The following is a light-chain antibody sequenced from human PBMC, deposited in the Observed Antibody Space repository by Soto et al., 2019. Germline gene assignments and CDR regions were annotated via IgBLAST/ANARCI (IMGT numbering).Light chain of an antibody. CDR1: QSVSSY. CDR2: DAS. CDR3: QQRSNWPPIT. Sequence: EIVLTQSPATLSLSPGERATLSCRASQSVSSYLAWYQQTPGQAPRLLIYDASNRATGIPARFSGSGSGTYFTLTISSLEPEDFAVYYCQQRSNWPPITFGQGTRLEIK. V-gene: IGKV3-11*01. J-gene: IGKJ5*01.